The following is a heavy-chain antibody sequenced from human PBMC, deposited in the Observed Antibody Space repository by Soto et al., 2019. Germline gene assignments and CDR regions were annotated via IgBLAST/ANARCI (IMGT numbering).Heavy chain of an antibody. D-gene: IGHD6-13*01. CDR1: GDSVSSNSAA. V-gene: IGHV6-1*01. J-gene: IGHJ5*02. Sequence: PSQTLSLTCVISGDSVSSNSAAWNWITQSPPRGLEWLGRTYYRAKWYNDYAVSVKSRITINPDTSKNQFSLQLNSVTPEDTAVYYCARDGQLARFDPWGQGTLVTVSS. CDR3: ARDGQLARFDP. CDR2: TYYRAKWYN.